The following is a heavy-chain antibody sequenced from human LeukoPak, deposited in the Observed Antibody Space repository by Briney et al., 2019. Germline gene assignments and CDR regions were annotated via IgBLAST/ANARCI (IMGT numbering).Heavy chain of an antibody. CDR3: ARDRQYSGHDPWSGFDS. CDR1: GFTFSSYA. Sequence: GRSLRLSCAASGFTFSSYAMHWVRQAPGKGLEWVAVISYDGSNKYYADSVKGRFTISRDNSKNTLYLQMNSLRAEDTAVYYCARDRQYSGHDPWSGFDSWGQGTLVTVSS. CDR2: ISYDGSNK. D-gene: IGHD5-12*01. V-gene: IGHV3-30-3*01. J-gene: IGHJ4*02.